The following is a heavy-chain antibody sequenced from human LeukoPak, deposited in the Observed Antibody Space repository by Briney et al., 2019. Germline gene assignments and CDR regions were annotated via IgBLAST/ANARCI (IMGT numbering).Heavy chain of an antibody. CDR1: GFTISANF. CDR3: ARDPSYYYYYMDV. CDR2: ISGSGGST. V-gene: IGHV3-23*01. Sequence: GGSLRLSCAASGFTISANFMSWVRQAPGKGLEWVSAISGSGGSTYYADSVKGRFTISRDNAKNSLYLQMNSLRAEDTAVYYCARDPSYYYYYMDVWGKGTTVTVSS. J-gene: IGHJ6*03.